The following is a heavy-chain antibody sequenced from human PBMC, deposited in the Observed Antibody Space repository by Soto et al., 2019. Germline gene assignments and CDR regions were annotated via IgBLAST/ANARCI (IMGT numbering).Heavy chain of an antibody. CDR3: ARPVRGSPEDV. V-gene: IGHV3-7*05. Sequence: EVQLVESGGGLVQPGGSRRLSCEASGFPFSAIWMGWVRQAPGTGLQWVATIKTDGSEKYYVDSVTGRFTISRDNDKNSLYLQLNTLRAEDTGVYYCARPVRGSPEDVWGQGTTVTVSS. CDR2: IKTDGSEK. CDR1: GFPFSAIW. D-gene: IGHD3-16*01. J-gene: IGHJ6*02.